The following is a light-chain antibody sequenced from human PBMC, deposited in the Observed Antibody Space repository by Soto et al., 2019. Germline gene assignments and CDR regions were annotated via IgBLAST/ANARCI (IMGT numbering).Light chain of an antibody. V-gene: IGKV3-15*01. Sequence: REGVTLSCRAAQDVTTNFAWYQQKRGQAPRLLIYDISSRATGVPARFSGSGSGTEFTLSISGLQSEDFAVYYCPQYNIWPIPSAQVRRLEI. CDR3: PQYNIWPIP. J-gene: IGKJ5*01. CDR1: QDVTTN. CDR2: DIS.